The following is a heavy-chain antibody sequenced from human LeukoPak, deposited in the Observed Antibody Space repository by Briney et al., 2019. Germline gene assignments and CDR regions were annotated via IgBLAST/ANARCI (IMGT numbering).Heavy chain of an antibody. CDR3: ARMYSSGWYAVPNPYYYGMDV. D-gene: IGHD6-19*01. V-gene: IGHV4-39*07. J-gene: IGHJ6*02. CDR2: IYYSGST. Sequence: SETLSLTCTVSGGSISSSSYYWGWIRQPPGKGLEWVGSIYYSGSTYYNPSLKSRVTISVDTSKNQFSLKLSSVTAADTAVYYCARMYSSGWYAVPNPYYYGMDVWGQGTTVTVSS. CDR1: GGSISSSSYY.